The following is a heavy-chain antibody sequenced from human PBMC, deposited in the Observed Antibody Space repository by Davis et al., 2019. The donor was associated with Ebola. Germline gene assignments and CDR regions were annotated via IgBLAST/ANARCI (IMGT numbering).Heavy chain of an antibody. J-gene: IGHJ4*02. D-gene: IGHD2-2*01. CDR1: GFTFSDYY. CDR3: ASRSSTSCYCLDY. Sequence: GESLKISCAASGFTFSDYYMNWIRQAPGKGLEWVSYISSSSSYTNYADSVKGQFTISRDNAKNSLYLQMNSLRAEDTAVYYCASRSSTSCYCLDYWGQGTLVTVSS. V-gene: IGHV3-11*03. CDR2: ISSSSSYT.